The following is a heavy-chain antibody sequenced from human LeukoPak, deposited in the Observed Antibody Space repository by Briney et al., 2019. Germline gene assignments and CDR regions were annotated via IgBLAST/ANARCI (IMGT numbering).Heavy chain of an antibody. Sequence: GASVKVSCKASGYTFTSYGISWVRQAPGQGLEWMGGIIPIFGTANYAQKFQGRVTITADESTSTAYMELSSLRSEDTAVYYCASAPVVPAATAPDYYFDYWGQGTLVTVSS. D-gene: IGHD2-2*01. CDR3: ASAPVVPAATAPDYYFDY. J-gene: IGHJ4*02. CDR2: IIPIFGTA. CDR1: GYTFTSYG. V-gene: IGHV1-69*13.